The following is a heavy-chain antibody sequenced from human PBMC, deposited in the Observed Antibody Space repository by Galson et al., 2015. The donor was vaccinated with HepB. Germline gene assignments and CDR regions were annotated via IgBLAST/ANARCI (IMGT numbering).Heavy chain of an antibody. V-gene: IGHV1-18*04. CDR3: ARVGPAYYDFWSGYPFDY. CDR2: ISAYSGNT. D-gene: IGHD3-3*01. J-gene: IGHJ4*02. Sequence: SVKVSCKASGDTFTGYGISWVRQAPGQGLEWMGWISAYSGNTNYAQKLQGRVTMTTDTSTSTAYMELRSLRSDDTAVYYCARVGPAYYDFWSGYPFDYCGSWSLVTVSS. CDR1: GDTFTGYG.